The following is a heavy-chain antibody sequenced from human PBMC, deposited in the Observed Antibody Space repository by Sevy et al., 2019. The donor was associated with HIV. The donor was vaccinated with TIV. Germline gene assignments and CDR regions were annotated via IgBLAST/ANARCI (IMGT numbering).Heavy chain of an antibody. V-gene: IGHV3-23*01. CDR2: ISDSGYST. CDR1: GFTFSTYA. Sequence: GGSLRLSCVASGFTFSTYAMNWVRQAPGKGLEWVSVISDSGYSTNYADFVKGRFTISRDNSKNTLYLQMNSLRAEDTSVYYCAKDLFYYYYGMDVWGQGTTVTVSS. J-gene: IGHJ6*02. CDR3: AKDLFYYYYGMDV.